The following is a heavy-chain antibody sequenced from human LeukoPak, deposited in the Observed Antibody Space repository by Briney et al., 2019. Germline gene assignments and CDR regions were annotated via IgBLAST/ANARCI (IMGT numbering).Heavy chain of an antibody. V-gene: IGHV3-21*01. CDR1: GLTFADAW. CDR3: ARDLAYSRLDY. J-gene: IGHJ4*02. D-gene: IGHD5-18*01. CDR2: ISSSSSYI. Sequence: GGSLRLSCVASGLTFADAWMNWVRQAPGKGLEWVSSISSSSSYIYYADSVKGRFTISRDNAKNSLYLQMNSLRVEDTAFYYCARDLAYSRLDYWGQGMLVTVSS.